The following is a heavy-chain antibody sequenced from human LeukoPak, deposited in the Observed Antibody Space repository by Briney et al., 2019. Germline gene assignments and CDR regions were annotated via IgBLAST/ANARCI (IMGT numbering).Heavy chain of an antibody. CDR1: GGSISPYY. Sequence: SETLSLTCTVSGGSISPYYWSWIRQPPGKGLEWIAYISYSGSTDCNPSLKSRVTISVDTSKNQFSLKLNSVTAADTAVYYCTRDRRDGDNYVDYWGQGTLVTVSS. CDR3: TRDRRDGDNYVDY. V-gene: IGHV4-59*01. CDR2: ISYSGST. J-gene: IGHJ4*02. D-gene: IGHD5-24*01.